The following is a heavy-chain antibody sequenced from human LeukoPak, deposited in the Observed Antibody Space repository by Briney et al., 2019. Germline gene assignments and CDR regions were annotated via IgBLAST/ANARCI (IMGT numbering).Heavy chain of an antibody. J-gene: IGHJ3*02. CDR2: INPSGGST. V-gene: IGHV1-46*01. CDR1: GYTFTSYY. CDR3: ARYYYYDSSGYPPMDAFDI. Sequence: ASVKVSCKASGYTFTSYYMHWVRQAPGQGLEWMGIINPSGGSTSYAQKFQGRVTMTRDTSTSTVYMELSSLRSEDTAVYYCARYYYYDSSGYPPMDAFDIWGQGTMVTVSS. D-gene: IGHD3-22*01.